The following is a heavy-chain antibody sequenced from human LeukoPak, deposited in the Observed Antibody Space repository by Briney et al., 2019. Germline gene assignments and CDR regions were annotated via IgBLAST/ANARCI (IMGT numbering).Heavy chain of an antibody. CDR1: GFTFSTYW. Sequence: GGSLRLSCAGSGFTFSTYWMSWVRQAPGKGLDWVANIKQDGTDKYYVDSVKGRFTISRDNAKNLLYLQMNSLRAEDTAVYYCAREKLDTRGYVDYWGQGTLVTVTS. V-gene: IGHV3-7*01. J-gene: IGHJ4*02. D-gene: IGHD3-22*01. CDR3: AREKLDTRGYVDY. CDR2: IKQDGTDK.